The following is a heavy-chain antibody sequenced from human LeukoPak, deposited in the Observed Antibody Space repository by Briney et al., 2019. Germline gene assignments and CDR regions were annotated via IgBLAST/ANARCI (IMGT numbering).Heavy chain of an antibody. V-gene: IGHV3-23*01. Sequence: PGGSLRLSCAASGFTFSSYAMSWVRQAPGKGLEWVSGISASGGSTYYADSVKGRFTISRDNSKNTLYLQMNSLRAEDTAVYYCAKRITGTTQSFDYWGQGTLVTVSS. J-gene: IGHJ4*02. CDR1: GFTFSSYA. CDR2: ISASGGST. CDR3: AKRITGTTQSFDY. D-gene: IGHD1-7*01.